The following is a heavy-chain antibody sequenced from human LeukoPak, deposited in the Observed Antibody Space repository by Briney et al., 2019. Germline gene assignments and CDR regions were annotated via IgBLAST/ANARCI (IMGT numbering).Heavy chain of an antibody. J-gene: IGHJ2*01. D-gene: IGHD1-14*01. V-gene: IGHV1-2*02. CDR2: INSNSGDT. CDR1: GYTFTAYY. CDR3: AREALTSKAHDL. Sequence: ASVTVSCKASGYTFTAYYIHWVRQAPGQGREWMGWINSNSGDTDFAQKFQGRVTMTRDTSITTVYMELSRLRSDDTAVYYCAREALTSKAHDLWGPGTLVTVSS.